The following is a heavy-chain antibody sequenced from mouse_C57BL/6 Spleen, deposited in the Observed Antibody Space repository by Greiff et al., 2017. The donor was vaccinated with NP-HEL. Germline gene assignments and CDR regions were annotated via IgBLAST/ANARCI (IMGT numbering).Heavy chain of an antibody. V-gene: IGHV7-3*01. CDR2: IRNKANGYTT. J-gene: IGHJ1*03. D-gene: IGHD1-1*01. Sequence: EVQVVESGGGLVQPGGSLSLSCAASGFTFTDYYMSWVRQPPGKALEWLGFIRNKANGYTTEYSASVKGRFTISRDNSQSILYLQMNALRAEDSATYYCARSSSYWYFDVWGTGTTVTVSS. CDR1: GFTFTDYY. CDR3: ARSSSYWYFDV.